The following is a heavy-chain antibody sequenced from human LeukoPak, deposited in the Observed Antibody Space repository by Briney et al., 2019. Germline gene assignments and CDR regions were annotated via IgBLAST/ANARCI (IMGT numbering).Heavy chain of an antibody. CDR3: ASSGYCSSTSCRNWFDP. Sequence: SETLSLTCTVSGGSISSGSYYWSWIRQPAGKGLEWIGRIYTSGSTNYNPSLKSRVTISVDTSKNQFSLKLSSVTAADTAVYYCASSGYCSSTSCRNWFDPWGQGTLVTVSS. J-gene: IGHJ5*02. V-gene: IGHV4-61*02. CDR2: IYTSGST. D-gene: IGHD2-2*01. CDR1: GGSISSGSYY.